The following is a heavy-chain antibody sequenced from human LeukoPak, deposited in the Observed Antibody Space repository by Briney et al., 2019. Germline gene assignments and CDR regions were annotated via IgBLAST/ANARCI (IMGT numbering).Heavy chain of an antibody. CDR2: IIPVLGIE. CDR1: GGTFSSYA. V-gene: IGHV1-69*04. Sequence: SLRVSCKASGGTFSSYAISWVRQAPGQGLEWMARIIPVLGIENYAQKFKGRVTITADNSTTTAYLELSSLRSEATAVYYCAREDDFTSLRGWYFDYWGQGTLVTVSS. CDR3: AREDDFTSLRGWYFDY. J-gene: IGHJ4*02. D-gene: IGHD3-10*01.